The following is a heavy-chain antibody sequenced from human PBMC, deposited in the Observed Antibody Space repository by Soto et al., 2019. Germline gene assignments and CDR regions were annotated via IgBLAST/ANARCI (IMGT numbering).Heavy chain of an antibody. D-gene: IGHD2-2*01. Sequence: QVQLVQSGAEVKKPGSSVKVSCKASGGTFSSYTISWVRQAPGQGLEWMGRIIPILGIANYAQKFQGRVTTTADKSTSTAYMGMSSRRSEYTALYYCAGGKAQLPWSAEYVQHWGQGTLVTVSS. CDR3: AGGKAQLPWSAEYVQH. V-gene: IGHV1-69*02. CDR1: GGTFSSYT. CDR2: IIPILGIA. J-gene: IGHJ1*01.